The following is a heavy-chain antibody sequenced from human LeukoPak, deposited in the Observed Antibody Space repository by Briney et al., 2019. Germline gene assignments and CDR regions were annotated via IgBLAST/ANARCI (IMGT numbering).Heavy chain of an antibody. CDR2: IYYSGST. Sequence: SETLSLTCTVSGGSISSYYWSWIRQPPEKGLEWIGYIYYSGSTYYNPSLKSRVTISVDTSKNQFSLKLSSVTAADTAVYYCARVGRYCSSTSCYYYYGMDVWDQGTTVTVSS. CDR3: ARVGRYCSSTSCYYYYGMDV. J-gene: IGHJ6*02. V-gene: IGHV4-59*08. D-gene: IGHD2-2*01. CDR1: GGSISSYY.